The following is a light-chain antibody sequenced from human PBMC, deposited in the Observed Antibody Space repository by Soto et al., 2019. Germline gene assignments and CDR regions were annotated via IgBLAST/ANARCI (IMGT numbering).Light chain of an antibody. V-gene: IGLV1-44*01. CDR2: SND. Sequence: QSVLTQPPSASGTPGQRVTISCSGSSSNIESNTVTWYQHLPGTAPKLVIYSNDHRPSGVPDRFSGSTSGTSASLAISGLQSEDEADYYCAAWDDRLNGYVFGGGTKLTVL. CDR3: AAWDDRLNGYV. J-gene: IGLJ1*01. CDR1: SSNIESNT.